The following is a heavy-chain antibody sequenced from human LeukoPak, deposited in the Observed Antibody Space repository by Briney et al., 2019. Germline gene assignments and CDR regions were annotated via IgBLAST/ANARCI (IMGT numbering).Heavy chain of an antibody. D-gene: IGHD5-24*01. V-gene: IGHV3-21*01. J-gene: IGHJ4*02. Sequence: GGSLRLSCAASGFTFSSYSMNWVRQAPGKGLEWVSSISSSSYIYYADSVKGRFTISRDNAKNSLYLQMNSLRAEDTAVYYCARGAHGDGYNFYYFDYWGQGTLVTVSS. CDR1: GFTFSSYS. CDR2: ISSSSYI. CDR3: ARGAHGDGYNFYYFDY.